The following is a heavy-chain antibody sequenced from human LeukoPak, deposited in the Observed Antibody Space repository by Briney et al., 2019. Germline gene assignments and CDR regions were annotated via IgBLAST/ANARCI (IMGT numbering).Heavy chain of an antibody. J-gene: IGHJ5*02. CDR3: ARDPRGGYSNLYP. D-gene: IGHD4-11*01. CDR1: GYTFTSYA. Sequence: ASVKVSCKASGYTFTSYAMNWVRQAPGQGLEWMGWINTNTGNPTYAQGFTGRFAFSLDTSVNTAYLQISSLKTEDTAVYYCARDPRGGYSNLYPWGQGTLVTVSS. CDR2: INTNTGNP. V-gene: IGHV7-4-1*02.